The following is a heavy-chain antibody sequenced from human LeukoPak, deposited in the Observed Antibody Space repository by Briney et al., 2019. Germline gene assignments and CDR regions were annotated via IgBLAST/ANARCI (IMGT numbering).Heavy chain of an antibody. CDR2: ISLYNGNT. V-gene: IGHV1-18*01. CDR1: GYTFTNFG. D-gene: IGHD2-2*01. CDR3: TRGGVVPPAAVHWFAP. J-gene: IGHJ5*02. Sequence: ASVKVSCKTSGYTFTNFGITWVRQAPGQGLEWVGWISLYNGNTNYAQKLQGRVTLTTDTSTTTAYVELRSLRSDDTAVYYCTRGGVVPPAAVHWFAPWGQGTLVTVSS.